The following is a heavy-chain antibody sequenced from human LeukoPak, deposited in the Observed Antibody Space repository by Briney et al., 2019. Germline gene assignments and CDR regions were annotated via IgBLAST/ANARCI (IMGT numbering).Heavy chain of an antibody. J-gene: IGHJ5*02. CDR3: ARVDYGSGSYRFDP. CDR2: IYYSGST. V-gene: IGHV4-61*01. CDR1: GDSVSSGSSY. Sequence: SETLSLTCTVSGDSVSSGSSYWSWIRQPPGEGLQWIGYIYYSGSTNYNPSLKSRVTISVDTSKNQFSLKLSSVTAADTAVYYCARVDYGSGSYRFDPWGQGTLVTVSS. D-gene: IGHD3-10*01.